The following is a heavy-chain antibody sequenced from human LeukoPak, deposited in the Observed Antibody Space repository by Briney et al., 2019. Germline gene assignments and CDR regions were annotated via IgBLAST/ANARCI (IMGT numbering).Heavy chain of an antibody. D-gene: IGHD3-22*01. V-gene: IGHV3-30*18. Sequence: GRSLRLSCAASGFTFSSYGMHWVRQAPGKGLEWVAVISYDGSNKYYADSVKGRFTISRDNSKNTLYLQMNSLRAEDTAVYYCAKEASSGLDYWGQGTLVTVSS. J-gene: IGHJ4*02. CDR2: ISYDGSNK. CDR3: AKEASSGLDY. CDR1: GFTFSSYG.